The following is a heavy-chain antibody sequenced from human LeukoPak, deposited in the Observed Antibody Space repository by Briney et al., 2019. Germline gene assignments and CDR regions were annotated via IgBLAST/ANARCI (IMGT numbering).Heavy chain of an antibody. CDR2: SYSEEWVPISSGGGSS. CDR3: ARVWELSFDH. J-gene: IGHJ4*02. V-gene: IGHV3-53*01. Sequence: GGSLRLSCAASGFTVNTDHMSWVRQAPGKGLEWVAISYSEEWVPISSGGGSSQYAESVKGRFTISRDNSRSTLPLQMNSLRAEDTALYYCARVWELSFDHWGQGTLVTVSS. CDR1: GFTVNTDH. D-gene: IGHD1-26*01.